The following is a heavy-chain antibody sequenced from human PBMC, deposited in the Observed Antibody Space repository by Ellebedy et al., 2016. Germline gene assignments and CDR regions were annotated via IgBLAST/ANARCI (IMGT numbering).Heavy chain of an antibody. V-gene: IGHV1-18*01. D-gene: IGHD2/OR15-2a*01. CDR2: ISAYNGNT. Sequence: ASVKVSCXASGYTFTSYGISWVRQAPGQGLEWMGWISAYNGNTNYAQKLQGRVTMTTDTSTSTAYMELRSLRSDDTAVYYCAIVNGLGDAFDIWGQGTMVTVSS. CDR1: GYTFTSYG. J-gene: IGHJ3*02. CDR3: AIVNGLGDAFDI.